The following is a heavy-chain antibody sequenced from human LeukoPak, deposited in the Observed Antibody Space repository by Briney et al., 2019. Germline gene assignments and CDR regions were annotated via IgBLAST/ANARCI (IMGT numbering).Heavy chain of an antibody. CDR1: GYSISSGYY. CDR3: AGRGYSSGLDAFDI. V-gene: IGHV4-38-2*02. J-gene: IGHJ3*02. CDR2: IYHSGST. D-gene: IGHD6-19*01. Sequence: PSETLSLTCTVSGYSISSGYYWGWIRQPPGKGLEWIGSIYHSGSTYYNPSLKSRVTISVDTSKNQFSLKLSSVTAADTAAYYCAGRGYSSGLDAFDIWGQGTMVTVSS.